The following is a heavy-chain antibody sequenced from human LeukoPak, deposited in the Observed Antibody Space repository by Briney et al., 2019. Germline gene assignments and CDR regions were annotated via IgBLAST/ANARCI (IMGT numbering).Heavy chain of an antibody. CDR3: ARDKVDIVAPGDAFDI. D-gene: IGHD5-12*01. Sequence: ASVKVSCKVSGYTLTELSMHWVRQAPGKGLEWMGGFDPEDGETIYAQKFQGRVTMTEDTSTDTAYMELSSLRSEDTAVYYCARDKVDIVAPGDAFDIWGQGTMVTVSS. CDR2: FDPEDGET. V-gene: IGHV1-24*01. CDR1: GYTLTELS. J-gene: IGHJ3*02.